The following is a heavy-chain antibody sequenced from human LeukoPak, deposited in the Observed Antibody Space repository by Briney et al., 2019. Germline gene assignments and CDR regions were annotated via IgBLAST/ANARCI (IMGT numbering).Heavy chain of an antibody. D-gene: IGHD3-9*01. Sequence: GGSLRLSCAASGFTFSSYAMSWVRQAPGKGLEWVSSISDSGGSTYYADSVKGRFTVSRDNAKNSLYLQMNSLRAEDTAIYYCAREGNYDVLTGYSPADYWGQGTLVTVSS. CDR3: AREGNYDVLTGYSPADY. V-gene: IGHV3-23*01. J-gene: IGHJ4*02. CDR1: GFTFSSYA. CDR2: ISDSGGST.